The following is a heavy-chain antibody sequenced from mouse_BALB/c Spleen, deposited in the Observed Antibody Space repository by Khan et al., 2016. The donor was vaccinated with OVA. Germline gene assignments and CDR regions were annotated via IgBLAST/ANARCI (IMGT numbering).Heavy chain of an antibody. J-gene: IGHJ2*01. D-gene: IGHD4-1*01. CDR1: GFTFSSFG. CDR2: INSGSSTI. CDR3: ARGNWAY. V-gene: IGHV5-17*02. Sequence: DVQLVESGGGLVQPGGSRKLSCAASGFTFSSFGMHWVRQAPEKGLEWVAYINSGSSTIYYADPVKGRFTISRDNPKNTLFLQMTRRRSEDTAMYYCARGNWAYWGQGTTLTVSS.